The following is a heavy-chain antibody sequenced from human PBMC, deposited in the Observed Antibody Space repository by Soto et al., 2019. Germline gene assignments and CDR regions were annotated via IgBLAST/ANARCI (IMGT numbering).Heavy chain of an antibody. CDR1: GFTFRSYA. CDR3: VRDRGYTGYDLEY. Sequence: ERQLVESGGCLVQPGGSLRLSCAASGFTFRSYAMNWVRQAPGKGLEWVSYINSGSSTIYYADSAKGRFTISRDNAKNSLYLQMNSLRDEDTAVYFCVRDRGYTGYDLEYWGQGALVTVSS. D-gene: IGHD5-12*01. J-gene: IGHJ4*02. V-gene: IGHV3-48*02. CDR2: INSGSSTI.